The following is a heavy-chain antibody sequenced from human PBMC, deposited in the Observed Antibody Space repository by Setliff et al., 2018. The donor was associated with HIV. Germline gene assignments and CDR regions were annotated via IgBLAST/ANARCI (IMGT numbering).Heavy chain of an antibody. J-gene: IGHJ4*02. D-gene: IGHD1-26*01. CDR3: ARLGAQWEGATDY. CDR2: IYTSGST. CDR1: GGSISSGGYY. V-gene: IGHV4-61*09. Sequence: PSETLSLTCTVSGGSISSGGYYWSWIRQPAGKGLEWIGHIYTSGSTKYNPSLKSRVTVSVDTSKNQFSLKLSSVTAADTAVYYCARLGAQWEGATDYWGQGTLVTVSS.